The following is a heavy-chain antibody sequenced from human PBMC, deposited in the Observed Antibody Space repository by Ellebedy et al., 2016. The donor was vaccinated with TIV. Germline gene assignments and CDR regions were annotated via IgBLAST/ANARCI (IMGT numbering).Heavy chain of an antibody. V-gene: IGHV3-7*01. CDR3: ARRGSYGDYAVQINSWFDR. Sequence: GESLKISCGASGFSFRSYWMSWVRQAPGKGLEWVANIYQDGSGQYYADSVKGRFTISRDNANKSLFLQMSNLRVEDTAVYYCARRGSYGDYAVQINSWFDRWGQGALVTVSS. J-gene: IGHJ5*02. CDR2: IYQDGSGQ. CDR1: GFSFRSYW. D-gene: IGHD3-16*01.